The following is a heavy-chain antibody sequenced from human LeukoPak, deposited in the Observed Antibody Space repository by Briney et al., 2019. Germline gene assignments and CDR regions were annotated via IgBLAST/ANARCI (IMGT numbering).Heavy chain of an antibody. CDR2: IYSSGST. CDR1: GGSIGSSSYH. CDR3: AGLIVGATTKDY. D-gene: IGHD1-26*01. J-gene: IGHJ4*02. V-gene: IGHV4-39*01. Sequence: SETLSLTCTVSGGSIGSSSYHWGWLRQPPGKGLEWIGNIYSSGSTHYNPSLKSRVTISVDTSKNHFSLKLSSVTATDTAVYYCAGLIVGATTKDYWGQGTLVTVSS.